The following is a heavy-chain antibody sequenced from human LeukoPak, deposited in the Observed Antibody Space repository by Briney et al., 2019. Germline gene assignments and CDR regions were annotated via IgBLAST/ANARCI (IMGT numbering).Heavy chain of an antibody. CDR3: ARGGRSGYDSNWFDP. V-gene: IGHV5-10-1*01. Sequence: GGSLRLSCAASGFTFSSYWMSWVRQMPGKGLEWMGRIDPSDSYTNYSPSFQGHVNISADKSISTVYLQWSSLKASDTTMYYCARGGRSGYDSNWFDPWGQGTLVTVSS. J-gene: IGHJ5*02. CDR2: IDPSDSYT. CDR1: GFTFSSYW. D-gene: IGHD5-12*01.